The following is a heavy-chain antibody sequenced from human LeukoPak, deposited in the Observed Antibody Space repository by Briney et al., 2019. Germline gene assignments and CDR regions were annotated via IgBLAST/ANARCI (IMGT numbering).Heavy chain of an antibody. CDR1: VYTFPSYD. Sequence: ASVKVSCKASVYTFPSYDINWMRQPSGQGLEWLGWMSPDSGGTGYAQNFQGRITMTSDTSISTAFMELSSLISEDTAVYYCARASRGVGFMVDPWGQGTLVTVSS. CDR2: MSPDSGGT. J-gene: IGHJ5*02. V-gene: IGHV1-8*01. CDR3: ARASRGVGFMVDP. D-gene: IGHD2-15*01.